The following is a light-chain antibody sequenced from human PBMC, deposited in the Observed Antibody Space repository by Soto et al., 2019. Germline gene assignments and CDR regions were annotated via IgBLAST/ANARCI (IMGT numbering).Light chain of an antibody. J-gene: IGKJ1*01. V-gene: IGKV3-11*01. Sequence: EIVLTQSPATLSLSPGERATLSCTASQSVSSYLAWYQQKPGQAPRLLIYDASNRATGIPARFSGSGSGTDFTLTISSLEPEDFAVYYCQQRSNWLRTFGQGTKVEIK. CDR2: DAS. CDR1: QSVSSY. CDR3: QQRSNWLRT.